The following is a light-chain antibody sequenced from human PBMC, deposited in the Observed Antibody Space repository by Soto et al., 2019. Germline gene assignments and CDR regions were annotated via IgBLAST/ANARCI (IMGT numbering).Light chain of an antibody. CDR2: DAS. J-gene: IGKJ5*01. CDR1: QSVSSY. Sequence: EIVLTQSPGNLSLSPGERATLSCRASQSVSSYLAWYQQKPGQAPRLLIYDASNRATGIPARFSGSGSGTDFTLTISSLEPEDFAVYYCQQRSNWPVTFGQGTRLEI. CDR3: QQRSNWPVT. V-gene: IGKV3-11*01.